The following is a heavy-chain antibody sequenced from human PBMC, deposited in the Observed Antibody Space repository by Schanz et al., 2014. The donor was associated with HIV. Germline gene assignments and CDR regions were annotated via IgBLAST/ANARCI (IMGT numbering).Heavy chain of an antibody. Sequence: EVQLLESGGGLVQPGGSLRVFCAASGFTFKNYGMSWVRQAPGKGLEWVSTIGGTNTHYAESVEGRFTISRDNAKNTLYLQMNSLRAEDTAVYYCASLETGATYYYYYYMDVWGQGTTVTVSS. CDR1: GFTFKNYG. D-gene: IGHD7-27*01. CDR3: ASLETGATYYYYYYMDV. J-gene: IGHJ6*02. V-gene: IGHV3-23*01. CDR2: IGGTNT.